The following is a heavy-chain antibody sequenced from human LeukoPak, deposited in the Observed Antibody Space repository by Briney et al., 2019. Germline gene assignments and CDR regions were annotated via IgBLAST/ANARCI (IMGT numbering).Heavy chain of an antibody. J-gene: IGHJ4*02. D-gene: IGHD3-9*01. V-gene: IGHV3-30*18. CDR2: ISDDGSNK. Sequence: PGRSLRLSCAASGFTFSSYGMHWVRQAPGKGLEGVAVISDDGSNKYYADSVKGRLTIYRDNCKTTLYLQMNSRKAEDTAVYYCAKERGDWSSTGWGQGTLVTVSS. CDR3: AKERGDWSSTG. CDR1: GFTFSSYG.